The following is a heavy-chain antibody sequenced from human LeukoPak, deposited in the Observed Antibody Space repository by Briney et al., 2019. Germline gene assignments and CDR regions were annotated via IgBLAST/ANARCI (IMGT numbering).Heavy chain of an antibody. J-gene: IGHJ4*02. CDR1: GYTFTSYY. D-gene: IGHD2-2*01. CDR2: INPSDGST. V-gene: IGHV1-46*01. CDR3: ARPAVPATAISYIGY. Sequence: GASVKVSCKASGYTFTSYYLHWVRQAPGQGLEWMGIINPSDGSTSYAQKFLGRVTMSRDTSTSTVYMQLSSLRSEDTAVYYCARPAVPATAISYIGYWGQGTLATVSS.